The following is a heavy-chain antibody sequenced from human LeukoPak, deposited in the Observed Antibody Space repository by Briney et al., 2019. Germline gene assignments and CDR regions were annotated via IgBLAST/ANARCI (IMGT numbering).Heavy chain of an antibody. CDR2: INPNSGGT. V-gene: IGHV1-2*02. CDR3: ARDYYDYVWGGYDC. J-gene: IGHJ4*02. CDR1: GYTFTGYY. Sequence: ASVKVSCKASGYTFTGYYMHWVRQAPGQGLEWMGWINPNSGGTNYAQKLQGRVTLTTDTSTNTAYMELRSLRSDDTAVYYCARDYYDYVWGGYDCWGQGTLVTVSS. D-gene: IGHD3-16*01.